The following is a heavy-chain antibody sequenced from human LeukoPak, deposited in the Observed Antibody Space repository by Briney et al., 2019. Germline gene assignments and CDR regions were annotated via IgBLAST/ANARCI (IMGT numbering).Heavy chain of an antibody. CDR3: ARGTTMVRGVISY. V-gene: IGHV3-21*01. J-gene: IGHJ4*02. Sequence: GGSLRLSCAASGFTFSSYWMSWVRQAPGKGLEWVSSIGSNSSYIYYADSVKGRFTISRDNAKNSLYLQMNSLRAEDTAVYYCARGTTMVRGVISYWGQGTLVTVSS. D-gene: IGHD3-10*01. CDR1: GFTFSSYW. CDR2: IGSNSSYI.